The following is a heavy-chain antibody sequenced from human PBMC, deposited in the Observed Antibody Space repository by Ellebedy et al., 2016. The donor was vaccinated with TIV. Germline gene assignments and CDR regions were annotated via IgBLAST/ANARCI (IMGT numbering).Heavy chain of an antibody. CDR3: ARALPAATDYFDY. CDR2: INPNSGGT. CDR1: GGTFSSYA. Sequence: ASVKVSXXASGGTFSSYAISWVRQAPGQGLEWMGWINPNSGGTNYAQKFQGRVTMTRDTSTSTVYMELSSLRSEDTAVYYCARALPAATDYFDYWGQGTLVTVSS. J-gene: IGHJ4*02. V-gene: IGHV1-8*02. D-gene: IGHD2-2*01.